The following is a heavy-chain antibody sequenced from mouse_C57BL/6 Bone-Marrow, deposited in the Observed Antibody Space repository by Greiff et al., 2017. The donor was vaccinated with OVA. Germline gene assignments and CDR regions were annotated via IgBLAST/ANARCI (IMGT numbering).Heavy chain of an antibody. CDR1: GFSLTSYA. CDR3: ARKIYYDYDDWYFDV. D-gene: IGHD2-4*01. Sequence: VQVVESGPGLVAPSQSLSITCTVSGFSLTSYAISWVRQPPGKGLEWLGVIWTGGGTNYNSALKSRLSISKDNSKSKAFLKMNSLQTDDTARYYCARKIYYDYDDWYFDVWGTGTTVTVSS. V-gene: IGHV2-9-1*01. J-gene: IGHJ1*03. CDR2: IWTGGGT.